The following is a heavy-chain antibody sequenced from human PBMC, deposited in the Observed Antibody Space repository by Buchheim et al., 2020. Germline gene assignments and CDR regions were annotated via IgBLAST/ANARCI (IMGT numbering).Heavy chain of an antibody. D-gene: IGHD2-21*01. Sequence: QVQLQESGPGLVKPSQTLSLTCTVSGGSITSGSYYWSWIRQPAGKGLEWIGRIYTSGSTNYNPSLKSRVTISVDTSKNQFSLKLSSVTAADTAVYYCARQCQVISWFDPWGQGTL. V-gene: IGHV4-61*02. J-gene: IGHJ5*02. CDR1: GGSITSGSYY. CDR2: IYTSGST. CDR3: ARQCQVISWFDP.